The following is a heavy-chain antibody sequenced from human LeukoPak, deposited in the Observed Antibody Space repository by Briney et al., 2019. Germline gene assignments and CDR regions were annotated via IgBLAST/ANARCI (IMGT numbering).Heavy chain of an antibody. J-gene: IGHJ6*04. CDR3: ARDTLVGLDV. D-gene: IGHD1-26*01. CDR2: ISGSGGNT. Sequence: GGSLRLSCAASGFTFRRYGMSWVRQAPGKGLEWVSAISGSGGNTFYGDSVKGRFTISRDNSRNTLYLQMNSLRAEDTAVYYCARDTLVGLDVWGKGTTVTVSS. CDR1: GFTFRRYG. V-gene: IGHV3-23*01.